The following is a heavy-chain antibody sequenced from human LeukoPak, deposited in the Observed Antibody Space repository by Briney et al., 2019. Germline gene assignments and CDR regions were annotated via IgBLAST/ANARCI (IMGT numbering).Heavy chain of an antibody. Sequence: PSETLSLTCTVSGGSISSSSYYWGWLRQPPGKGLEWIVSIYYSGSTYYNPSLKSRVTISVYTSKNQFSLKLSSVTAADTAVYYCARQGYYYYMDVWGKGTTVTVSS. CDR1: GGSISSSSYY. J-gene: IGHJ6*03. CDR3: ARQGYYYYMDV. V-gene: IGHV4-39*01. CDR2: IYYSGST.